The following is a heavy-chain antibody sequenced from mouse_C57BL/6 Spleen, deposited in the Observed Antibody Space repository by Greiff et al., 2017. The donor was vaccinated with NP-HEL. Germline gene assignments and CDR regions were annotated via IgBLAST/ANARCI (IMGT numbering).Heavy chain of an antibody. Sequence: QVQLQQPGAELVRPGSSVKLSCKASGYTFTSYWMHWVKQRPIQGLEWIGNIDPSDSETHYNQKFKDKATLTVDKSSSTAYMQLRSLTSEDSAVYYCSRWGYYCSSHWYFDVWGTGTTVTVSS. V-gene: IGHV1-52*01. CDR2: IDPSDSET. J-gene: IGHJ1*03. CDR3: SRWGYYCSSHWYFDV. CDR1: GYTFTSYW. D-gene: IGHD1-1*01.